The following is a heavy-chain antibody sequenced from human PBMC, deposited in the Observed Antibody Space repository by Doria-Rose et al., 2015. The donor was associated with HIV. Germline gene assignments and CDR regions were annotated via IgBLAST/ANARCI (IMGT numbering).Heavy chain of an antibody. CDR2: TFSDDER. Sequence: QITLKECGPVLVKPTETLTLTCTVSGVSLSSPGVGVSWIRQPPGKPLEWLANTFSDDERSYKTSLKSRLTISRGTSKSQVVLTMTDMDPVDTATYYCARIKSSRWYHKYYFDFWGQGTLVIVSA. D-gene: IGHD6-13*01. CDR1: GVSLSSPGVG. CDR3: ARIKSSRWYHKYYFDF. J-gene: IGHJ4*02. V-gene: IGHV2-26*01.